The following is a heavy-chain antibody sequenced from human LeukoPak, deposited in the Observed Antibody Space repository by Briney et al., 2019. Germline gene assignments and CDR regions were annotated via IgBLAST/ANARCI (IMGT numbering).Heavy chain of an antibody. J-gene: IGHJ4*02. V-gene: IGHV4-31*03. CDR2: IYYSGST. CDR3: ARDRDGYALDY. CDR1: GGSISSGGYY. D-gene: IGHD5-24*01. Sequence: SETLSLTCTVSGGSISSGGYYWSWIRQHPGKGLEWIGYIYYSGSTYYNPSLKSRVTISVDTSKNQFSLKLSSVTAADTAVYYGARDRDGYALDYWGQGTLVTVSS.